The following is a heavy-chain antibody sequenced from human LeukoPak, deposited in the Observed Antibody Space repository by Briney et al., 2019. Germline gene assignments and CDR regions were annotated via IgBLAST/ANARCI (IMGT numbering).Heavy chain of an antibody. CDR1: GGTFSSYA. Sequence: SVKVSCRASGGTFSSYAISWVRQAPGQGLEWMGGIIPIFGTANYAQKFQGRVTITTDESTSTAYMELSSLRSEDTAVYYCAKGFGEAALDIWGQGTMVTVSS. V-gene: IGHV1-69*05. CDR3: AKGFGEAALDI. J-gene: IGHJ3*02. CDR2: IIPIFGTA. D-gene: IGHD3-10*01.